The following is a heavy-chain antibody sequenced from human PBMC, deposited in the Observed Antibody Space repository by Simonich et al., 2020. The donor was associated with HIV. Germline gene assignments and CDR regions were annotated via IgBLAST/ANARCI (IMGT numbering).Heavy chain of an antibody. V-gene: IGHV4-38-2*01. CDR2: IYHCGTT. CDR3: ARFRGSGYYYSLAFDI. D-gene: IGHD3-22*01. Sequence: QVQLQESGPGLVKPSETLSLTCGVSGYSISSGDYWGWIRRPPGKGLEWIANIYHCGTTVYNPPLKSRGTISLDKSKNQFSLRLSSVTAADTAVYYCARFRGSGYYYSLAFDIWGQGTMVTVSS. CDR1: GYSISSGDY. J-gene: IGHJ3*02.